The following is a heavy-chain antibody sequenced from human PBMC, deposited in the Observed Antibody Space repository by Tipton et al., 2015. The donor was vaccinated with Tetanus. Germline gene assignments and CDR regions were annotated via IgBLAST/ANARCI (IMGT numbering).Heavy chain of an antibody. Sequence: TLSLTCTVSGGSISSGGYYWSWIRQHPGKGLEWIGYIYYSGSTYYNPSLKSRVTISVDTSKNQFSLKLYSVTAADTAVYYCARHPYASVNDWFDPWGQGTLVTVSS. J-gene: IGHJ5*02. CDR1: GGSISSGGYY. D-gene: IGHD3-16*01. V-gene: IGHV4-31*03. CDR3: ARHPYASVNDWFDP. CDR2: IYYSGST.